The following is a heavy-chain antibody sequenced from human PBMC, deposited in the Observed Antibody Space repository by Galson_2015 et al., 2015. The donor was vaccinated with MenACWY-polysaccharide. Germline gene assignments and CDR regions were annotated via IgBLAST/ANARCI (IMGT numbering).Heavy chain of an antibody. Sequence: SLRLSCAASGFTFDDYAMHWVRQAPGKGLEWVSLISGDGDTTYYADSVMGRFTISRDNSEKSLYLQMNSLRTEDTALYYCAADRYNWNYVDSWGQGTLVIVSS. CDR3: AADRYNWNYVDS. J-gene: IGHJ4*02. CDR1: GFTFDDYA. V-gene: IGHV3-43*02. CDR2: ISGDGDTT. D-gene: IGHD1-20*01.